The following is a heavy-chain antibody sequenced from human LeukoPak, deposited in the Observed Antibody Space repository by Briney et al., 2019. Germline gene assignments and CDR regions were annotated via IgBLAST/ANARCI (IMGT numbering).Heavy chain of an antibody. Sequence: PGGSVRLSCGASGFTFSSYWMQWVRQAPGKGLVWVSRINSDGSSTGYADSVEGRFTISRDNAKNTLYLQMNSLRAEDTAVYYCARGWGVDYWGQGTLVTVSS. V-gene: IGHV3-74*01. D-gene: IGHD3-16*01. CDR1: GFTFSSYW. CDR3: ARGWGVDY. J-gene: IGHJ4*01. CDR2: INSDGSST.